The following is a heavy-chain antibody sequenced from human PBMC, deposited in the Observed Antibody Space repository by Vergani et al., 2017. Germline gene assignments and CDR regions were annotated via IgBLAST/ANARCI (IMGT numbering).Heavy chain of an antibody. CDR3: AIDLNRNWFDP. J-gene: IGHJ5*02. V-gene: IGHV3-21*04. CDR1: GFTFSSYS. D-gene: IGHD1-14*01. Sequence: EVQLVESGGGLVKPGGSLRLSCAASGFTFSSYSMNWVRQAPGKGLEWVSSISSSSSYIYYADSVKGRFTIPRDNAKNSLYLQMNSLRAEDTAVYYCAIDLNRNWFDPWGQGTLVTVSS. CDR2: ISSSSSYI.